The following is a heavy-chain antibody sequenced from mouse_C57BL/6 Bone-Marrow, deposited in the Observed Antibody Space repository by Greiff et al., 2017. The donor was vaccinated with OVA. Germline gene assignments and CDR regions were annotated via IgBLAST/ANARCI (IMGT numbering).Heavy chain of an antibody. J-gene: IGHJ3*01. CDR1: GFTFSSYA. CDR3: ARERSIVTTPY. Sequence: VQLKESGGGLVKPGGSLKLSCAASGFTFSSYAMSWVRQTPEKRLEWVATISDGGSYTYYPDNVKGRFTISRDNAKNNLYLQMSHLKSEDTAMYYCARERSIVTTPYWGQGTLVTVSA. D-gene: IGHD2-5*01. V-gene: IGHV5-4*01. CDR2: ISDGGSYT.